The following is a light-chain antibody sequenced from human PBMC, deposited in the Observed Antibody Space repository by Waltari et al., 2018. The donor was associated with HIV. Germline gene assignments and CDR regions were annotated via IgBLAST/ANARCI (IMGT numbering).Light chain of an antibody. CDR3: AAWDDSLSVV. J-gene: IGLJ2*01. CDR2: RNN. V-gene: IGLV1-47*01. CDR1: TSNIGSYY. Sequence: QSVLTQPPSASGTPGQRVTISCSGSTSNIGSYYVYWYQQLPGTAPKLLIYRNNQRPSGVPDRFSGSKSGTSASLAISGLRSEDEADYYCAAWDDSLSVVSGGGTKLTVL.